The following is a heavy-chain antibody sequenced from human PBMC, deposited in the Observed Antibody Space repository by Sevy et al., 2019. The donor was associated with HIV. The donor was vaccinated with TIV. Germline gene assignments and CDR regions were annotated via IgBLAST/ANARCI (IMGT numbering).Heavy chain of an antibody. Sequence: GGSLRLSCAASGFTFSNAWMSWVRQAPGKGLEWVGRIKSKTDGGTTDYAAPVKGRFTITRDDSKNTLYLQMNSLKTEDTAVYYCTTHRSFYDFWSGRYDYWGQGTLVTVSS. CDR3: TTHRSFYDFWSGRYDY. CDR2: IKSKTDGGTT. CDR1: GFTFSNAW. J-gene: IGHJ4*02. D-gene: IGHD3-3*01. V-gene: IGHV3-15*01.